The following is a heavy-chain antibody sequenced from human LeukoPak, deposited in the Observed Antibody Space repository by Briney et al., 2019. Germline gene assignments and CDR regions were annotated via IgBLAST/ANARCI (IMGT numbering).Heavy chain of an antibody. J-gene: IGHJ4*02. Sequence: SETLSLTCTVSGGSISSYYWSWIRQPPGKGLEWIGYIYYSGSTNYNPSLKSRVTISVDTSKNQFSLKLSSVTAADTAVYYCARQMATITEGYFDYWGQGTLVTVSS. CDR2: IYYSGST. V-gene: IGHV4-59*01. CDR1: GGSISSYY. D-gene: IGHD5-24*01. CDR3: ARQMATITEGYFDY.